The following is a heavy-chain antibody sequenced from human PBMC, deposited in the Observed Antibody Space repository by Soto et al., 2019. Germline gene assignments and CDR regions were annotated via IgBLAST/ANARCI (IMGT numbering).Heavy chain of an antibody. CDR3: VRDLRIYYSDPHDEFVASDYEV. D-gene: IGHD3-22*01. J-gene: IGHJ3*01. V-gene: IGHV1-69*01. CDR1: GGIFGSHG. CDR2: FIPIFRTL. Sequence: QVQLIQSEAEVKKPGSSVRVSCTASGGIFGSHGFSWVRQAPGQRLEWVGGFIPIFRTLTYTEKFQARVRIAADESTNTVYLDLSSLTSEDTAVYYCVRDLRIYYSDPHDEFVASDYEVWGQGTMVSFSS.